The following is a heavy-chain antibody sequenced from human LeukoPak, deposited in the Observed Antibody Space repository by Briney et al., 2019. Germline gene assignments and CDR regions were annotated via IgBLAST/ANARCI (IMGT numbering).Heavy chain of an antibody. D-gene: IGHD3-22*01. Sequence: PSETLSLTCTVSGGSISSYYWSWIRQPPGKGLEWIGYIYYSVSTNYNPSLKSRVTISVDTSKNQFSLKLSSVTAADTAVYYCARNYYDSSSWGARPDWFDPWGQGTLVTVSS. CDR3: ARNYYDSSSWGARPDWFDP. CDR1: GGSISSYY. V-gene: IGHV4-59*01. CDR2: IYYSVST. J-gene: IGHJ5*02.